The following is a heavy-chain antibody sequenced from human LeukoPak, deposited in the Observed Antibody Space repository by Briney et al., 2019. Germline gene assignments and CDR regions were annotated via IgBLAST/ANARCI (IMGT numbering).Heavy chain of an antibody. Sequence: PGGSLRLSSAASGFTYRNYGMHWVRLAPGKGLEWVAFIRYDGSIKYYVDSVKGRFTVSRDNSKNTLYLQMNSLRAEDTAVYYCANDVNVGGDYFDNWGQGTLVTVSS. V-gene: IGHV3-30*02. J-gene: IGHJ4*02. CDR3: ANDVNVGGDYFDN. CDR1: GFTYRNYG. D-gene: IGHD3-10*01. CDR2: IRYDGSIK.